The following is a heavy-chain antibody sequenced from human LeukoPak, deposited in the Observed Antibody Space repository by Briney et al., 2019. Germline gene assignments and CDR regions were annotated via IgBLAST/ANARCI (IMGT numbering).Heavy chain of an antibody. D-gene: IGHD5-18*01. CDR3: ARSRGYSYGVDY. Sequence: GASVKVSCKASGGTFSSYAISWVRQAPGQGLEWMGGIIPIFGTANYAQKFQGGVTITADESTSTAYMELSSLRSEDTAVYYCARSRGYSYGVDYWGQGTLVTVSS. CDR2: IIPIFGTA. V-gene: IGHV1-69*13. J-gene: IGHJ4*02. CDR1: GGTFSSYA.